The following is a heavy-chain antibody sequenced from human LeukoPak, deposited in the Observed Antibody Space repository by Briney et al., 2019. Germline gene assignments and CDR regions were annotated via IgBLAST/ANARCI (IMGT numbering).Heavy chain of an antibody. V-gene: IGHV4-59*01. D-gene: IGHD1-1*01. J-gene: IGHJ4*02. Sequence: PSETLSLTCTVSGGSISPYYWSWIRQPPGKGLEWIGYVYYTGSTNYNPSLKSRVTISVDTSRNQFSLRLSSVTAADTAIYYCAQYIRDSGTYNFDHWGQGTLVTVSS. CDR3: AQYIRDSGTYNFDH. CDR1: GGSISPYY. CDR2: VYYTGST.